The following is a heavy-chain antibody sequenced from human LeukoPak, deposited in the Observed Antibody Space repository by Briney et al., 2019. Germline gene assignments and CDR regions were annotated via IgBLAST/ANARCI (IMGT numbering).Heavy chain of an antibody. V-gene: IGHV4-61*02. CDR3: ARAVGGDGSGSL. D-gene: IGHD3-10*01. Sequence: PSETLSLTCTVSGASINSGSYYWSWIRQPAGKGLEWIGRIYTSGSTDYNPSLKSRVTISIDTSKNQFSLKLSSVTAADTAVYYCARAVGGDGSGSLWGPGTLVTVSS. CDR1: GASINSGSYY. J-gene: IGHJ4*02. CDR2: IYTSGST.